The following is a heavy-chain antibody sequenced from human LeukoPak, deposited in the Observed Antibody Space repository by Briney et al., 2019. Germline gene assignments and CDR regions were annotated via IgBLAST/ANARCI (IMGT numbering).Heavy chain of an antibody. CDR2: ISGSGGST. CDR3: AKGGDYDILTGYYYYFDY. V-gene: IGHV3-23*01. CDR1: GFTFSSYA. Sequence: PGGSLRLSRAASGFTFSSYAMSWVRQAPGKGLEWVSAISGSGGSTHYADSVKGRFTISRDNSKNTLYLQMNSLRAEDTAVYYCAKGGDYDILTGYYYYFDYWGQGTLVTVSS. J-gene: IGHJ4*02. D-gene: IGHD3-9*01.